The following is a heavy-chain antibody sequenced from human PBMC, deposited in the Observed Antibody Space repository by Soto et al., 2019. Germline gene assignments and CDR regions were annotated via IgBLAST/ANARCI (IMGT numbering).Heavy chain of an antibody. J-gene: IGHJ3*02. V-gene: IGHV4-30-2*01. D-gene: IGHD3-3*01. CDR2: IYHSGST. CDR3: ARVNYDFSDAFDI. Sequence: QLQLQESGSGLVKPSQTLSLTCAVSGGSISSGGYSWSWIRQPPGKGLEWIGYIYHSGSTYYNPSLKSRVTISVERSKNQFSLKLSSVTAADMAVYYCARVNYDFSDAFDIWGQGTMVTVSS. CDR1: GGSISSGGYS.